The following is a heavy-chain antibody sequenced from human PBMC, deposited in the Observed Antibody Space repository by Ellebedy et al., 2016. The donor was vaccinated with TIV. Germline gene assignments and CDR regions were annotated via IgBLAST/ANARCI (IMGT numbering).Heavy chain of an antibody. CDR2: ISSSSSYI. V-gene: IGHV3-21*01. CDR3: ARDPVVVAATPHYYYYGMDV. J-gene: IGHJ6*02. Sequence: GESLKISXAASGFTFSSYSMNWVRQAPGKGLEWVSSISSSSSYIYYADSVKGRFTISRDNAKNSLYLQMNSLRAEDTAVYYCARDPVVVAATPHYYYYGMDVWGQGTTVTVSS. CDR1: GFTFSSYS. D-gene: IGHD2-15*01.